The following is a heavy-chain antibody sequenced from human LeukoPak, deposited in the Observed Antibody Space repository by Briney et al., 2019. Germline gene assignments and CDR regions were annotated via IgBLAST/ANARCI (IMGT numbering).Heavy chain of an antibody. D-gene: IGHD2-15*01. J-gene: IGHJ4*02. CDR3: ARANRYCGGGNCYYYFDY. CDR2: IRSKAYGGTS. CDR1: GFTFGDHA. V-gene: IGHV3-49*04. Sequence: GGSLRLSCTASGFTFGDHAMTWVRQAPGKGLEWVGLIRSKAYGGTSEYAASVKGRFTISRDDSRSIAYLQMDGLRTEDTAEYYCARANRYCGGGNCYYYFDYWGQGALVSVSS.